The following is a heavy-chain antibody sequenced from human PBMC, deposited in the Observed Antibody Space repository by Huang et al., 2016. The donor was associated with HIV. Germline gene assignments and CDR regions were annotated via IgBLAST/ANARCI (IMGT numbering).Heavy chain of an antibody. CDR1: GGSISSHY. Sequence: QVQLQESGPGLVKPSETLSLTCTVSGGSISSHYWNWIRQPPGKGLEWIGSLYYSRSTNYNPSLKSGVTISVETSKNQFSLKLNSVTAADTAVYYCARGRLKLRFLEWVPVVLDYWGQGTLVTVSS. CDR2: LYYSRST. CDR3: ARGRLKLRFLEWVPVVLDY. V-gene: IGHV4-59*11. D-gene: IGHD3-3*01. J-gene: IGHJ4*02.